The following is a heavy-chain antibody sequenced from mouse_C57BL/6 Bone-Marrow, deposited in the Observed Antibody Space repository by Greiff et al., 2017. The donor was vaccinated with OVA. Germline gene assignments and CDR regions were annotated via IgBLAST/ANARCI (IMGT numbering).Heavy chain of an antibody. V-gene: IGHV7-3*01. D-gene: IGHD1-1*01. CDR3: RVYYYGSSLYYAMDY. Sequence: EVKLVESGGGLVQPGGSLSLSCAASGFTFTDYYMSWVRQPPGKALEWLGFIRNKANGYTTEYSASVKGRFTISRDNSQSILYLQMNALRAEDSATYYCRVYYYGSSLYYAMDYWGQGTSVTVSS. CDR2: IRNKANGYTT. J-gene: IGHJ4*01. CDR1: GFTFTDYY.